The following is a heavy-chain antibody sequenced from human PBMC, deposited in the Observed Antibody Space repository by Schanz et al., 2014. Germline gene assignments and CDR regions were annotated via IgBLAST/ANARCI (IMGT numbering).Heavy chain of an antibody. J-gene: IGHJ3*02. CDR3: ARLATSKSRLGDAVDI. D-gene: IGHD6-6*01. CDR2: ISSDGTNK. Sequence: QVQLVESGGGVVQPGRSLRLSCAASGFTFSNFGLHWVRQAPGKGLNWVAVISSDGTNKYYADSVQGRFTLSKDFSKDTLYLQLTSLRPEDTAVYYCARLATSKSRLGDAVDIGGKGKRGNVSS. V-gene: IGHV3-30*03. CDR1: GFTFSNFG.